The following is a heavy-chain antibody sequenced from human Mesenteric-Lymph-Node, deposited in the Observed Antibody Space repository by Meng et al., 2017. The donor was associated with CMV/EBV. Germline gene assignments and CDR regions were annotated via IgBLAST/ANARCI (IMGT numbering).Heavy chain of an antibody. CDR2: INHSGNT. CDR1: GGSISSGGYY. Sequence: SETLSLTCTVSGGSISSGGYYWSWIRQPPGKGLEWIGEINHSGNTNYNPSLKSRVTISVDTSKNQFSLKLSSVTAADTAVYYCAVNLLGYCSGGSCYTRMDVWGQGTTVTVSS. V-gene: IGHV4-39*07. CDR3: AVNLLGYCSGGSCYTRMDV. J-gene: IGHJ6*02. D-gene: IGHD2-15*01.